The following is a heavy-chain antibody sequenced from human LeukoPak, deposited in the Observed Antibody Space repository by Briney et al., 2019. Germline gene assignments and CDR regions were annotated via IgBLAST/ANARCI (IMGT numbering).Heavy chain of an antibody. Sequence: GGSLRLSCAASGVTFCDHYMEWVRQAPGKWLEWGGRSRNKTNSYTTEYAASMKGRFTISRDDSKTSMYMQMNSLKPEDTAVYYCARTEFCSAGRCYSDYFDSWGQGTLVTVPP. CDR2: SRNKTNSYTT. D-gene: IGHD2-15*01. J-gene: IGHJ4*02. CDR1: GVTFCDHY. CDR3: ARTEFCSAGRCYSDYFDS. V-gene: IGHV3-72*01.